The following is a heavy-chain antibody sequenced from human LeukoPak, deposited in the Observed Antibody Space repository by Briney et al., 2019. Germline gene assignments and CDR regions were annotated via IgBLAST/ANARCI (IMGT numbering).Heavy chain of an antibody. D-gene: IGHD1-26*01. CDR3: ARVSGDDAFDI. V-gene: IGHV3-66*01. CDR2: IYSGGST. CDR1: GFTYSNCG. Sequence: PGGSLRLSCAASGFTYSNCGMHWVRQAPGKGLEWVSVIYSGGSTYYADSVKGRFTISRDNSKNTLYLQMNSLRAEDTAVYYCARVSGDDAFDIWGQGTMVTVSS. J-gene: IGHJ3*02.